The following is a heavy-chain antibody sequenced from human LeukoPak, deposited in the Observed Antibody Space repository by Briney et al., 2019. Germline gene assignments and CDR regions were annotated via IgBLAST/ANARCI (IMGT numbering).Heavy chain of an antibody. CDR2: INHSGST. V-gene: IGHV4-34*01. CDR1: GGSFSGYY. D-gene: IGHD3-22*01. J-gene: IGHJ4*02. Sequence: SETLSLTCAVYGGSFSGYYWSWIRQPPGKGREWIGEINHSGSTNYNPSLKSRVTISVDTSKNQFSLKLSSVTAADTAVYYCARGPRYYYLHWGQGTLVTVSS. CDR3: ARGPRYYYLH.